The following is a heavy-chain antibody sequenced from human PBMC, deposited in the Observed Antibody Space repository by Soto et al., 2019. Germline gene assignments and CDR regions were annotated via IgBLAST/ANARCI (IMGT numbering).Heavy chain of an antibody. CDR3: ARGNHFDY. D-gene: IGHD1-1*01. CDR2: VSAYNGNT. CDR1: GDTFTDYY. J-gene: IGHJ4*02. V-gene: IGHV1-18*04. Sequence: ASVKVSCKAAGDTFTDYYIPWVRQAPGQGLEWMGWVSAYNGNTNYAQNLQGRVTMTTDTSTSTAYMELRSLRSDDTAVYYCARGNHFDYWGQGTLVTVSS.